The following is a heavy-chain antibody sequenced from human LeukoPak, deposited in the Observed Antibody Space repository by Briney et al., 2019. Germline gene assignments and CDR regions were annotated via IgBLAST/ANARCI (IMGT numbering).Heavy chain of an antibody. Sequence: AAVKVSCKASGYTFTSYGISWVRQAPGQGLEWMGWISAYNGNTNYAQKLQGRVTMTTDTSTSTAYMELRSLRSDDTAVYYCARAKLFSSFRLDILTLNWFDPWGQGTLVTVSS. J-gene: IGHJ5*02. CDR3: ARAKLFSSFRLDILTLNWFDP. V-gene: IGHV1-18*01. CDR1: GYTFTSYG. D-gene: IGHD3-9*01. CDR2: ISAYNGNT.